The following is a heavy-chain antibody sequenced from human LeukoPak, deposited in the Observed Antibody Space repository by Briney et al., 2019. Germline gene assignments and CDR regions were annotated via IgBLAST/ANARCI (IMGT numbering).Heavy chain of an antibody. CDR1: GFTFSSYA. Sequence: GGSLRLSCAASGFTFSSYAMSWVRQAPRKGLEWVSAISGSGGSTYYADSVKGRFTISRDNSKNTLYLQMNSLRAEDTAVYYCAKDASGIVGATTFDYWGQGTLVTVSS. CDR3: AKDASGIVGATTFDY. CDR2: ISGSGGST. J-gene: IGHJ4*02. V-gene: IGHV3-23*01. D-gene: IGHD1-26*01.